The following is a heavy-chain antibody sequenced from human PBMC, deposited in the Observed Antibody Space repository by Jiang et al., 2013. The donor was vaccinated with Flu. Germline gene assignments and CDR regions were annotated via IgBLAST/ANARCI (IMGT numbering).Heavy chain of an antibody. CDR1: GYSVYQATG. CDR2: IYPGDSDT. Sequence: SLKISCKGSGYSVYQATGSAGCARCPERPGVDGIIYPGDSDTRYSPSFQGQVTISADKSISTAYLQWSSLKASDTAMYYCARRAELGYCSGGSCSQADYYYYYGMDVWGQGTTVTVSS. J-gene: IGHJ6*02. D-gene: IGHD2-15*01. V-gene: IGHV5-51*01. CDR3: ARRAELGYCSGGSCSQADYYYYYGMDV.